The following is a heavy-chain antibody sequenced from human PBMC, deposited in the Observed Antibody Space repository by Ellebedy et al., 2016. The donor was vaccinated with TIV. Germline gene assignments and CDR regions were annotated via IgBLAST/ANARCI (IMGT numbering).Heavy chain of an antibody. J-gene: IGHJ4*02. Sequence: GESLKISXKGSGYSFTSYWIGWVRQMPGKGLEWMGIIYPGDSDTRYSPSFQGQVTISADKSISTAYLQWSSLKASDTAMYYCARGVEMATIPFDYWGQGTLVTVSS. CDR3: ARGVEMATIPFDY. CDR2: IYPGDSDT. V-gene: IGHV5-51*01. CDR1: GYSFTSYW. D-gene: IGHD5-24*01.